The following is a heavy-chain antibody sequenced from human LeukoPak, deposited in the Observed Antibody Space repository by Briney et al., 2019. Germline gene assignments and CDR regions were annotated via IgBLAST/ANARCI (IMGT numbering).Heavy chain of an antibody. J-gene: IGHJ4*02. CDR3: AREWGRGGNSVDYFDF. CDR2: TYYRSKWYS. D-gene: IGHD4-23*01. Sequence: SQTLSLTCAISGDSVSSTSAAWTWIRQSPSRGLEWLGRTYYRSKWYSEYAVSIKSRVTFNPDTSKNQFSLQLNSVTPEDTAVYYCAREWGRGGNSVDYFDFWGQGTLVTVSS. CDR1: GDSVSSTSAA. V-gene: IGHV6-1*01.